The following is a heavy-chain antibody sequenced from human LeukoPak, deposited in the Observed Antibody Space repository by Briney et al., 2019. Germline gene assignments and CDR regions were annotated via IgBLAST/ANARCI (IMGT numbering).Heavy chain of an antibody. CDR3: ARGYGDPFLTFDF. J-gene: IGHJ4*02. V-gene: IGHV1-2*02. CDR2: INPNSGDT. CDR1: GYTFIVYY. Sequence: ASVKVSCKASGYTFIVYYMHWVRQAPGQGLEWVGWINPNSGDTNYAQKFQGRVTMTRDTSISTAYMDLSRLRSDDTAVYYCARGYGDPFLTFDFWGQGTLVTVSS. D-gene: IGHD4-17*01.